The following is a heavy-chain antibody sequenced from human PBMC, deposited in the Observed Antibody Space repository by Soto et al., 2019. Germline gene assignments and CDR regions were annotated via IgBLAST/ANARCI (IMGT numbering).Heavy chain of an antibody. CDR2: IIPILGIA. J-gene: IGHJ6*03. CDR1: GGTFSSYT. D-gene: IGHD6-6*01. CDR3: ARDGGIAARSYYYYYIHL. V-gene: IGHV1-69*08. Sequence: QVQLVQSGAEVKKPGSSVKVSCKASGGTFSSYTISWVRQAPGQGLEWMGRIIPILGIANYAHKFQGRVTITADKSTSTAYMELSSLRSEDTAVYYCARDGGIAARSYYYYYIHLWGKGTTVTVSS.